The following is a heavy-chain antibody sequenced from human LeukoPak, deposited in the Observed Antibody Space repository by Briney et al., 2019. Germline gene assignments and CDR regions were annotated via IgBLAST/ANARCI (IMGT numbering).Heavy chain of an antibody. D-gene: IGHD3-22*01. Sequence: GGSLRLSCAASGFSLRTYWMHWVRQVPGKGLEWLSRITSDGSSTTYADSVKGRFTISRDNAKNTLYLQLNSLRAEDTAVYYCARSTRDSRGYYNTLDYWGQGTLVTVSS. CDR2: ITSDGSST. CDR1: GFSLRTYW. J-gene: IGHJ4*02. V-gene: IGHV3-74*01. CDR3: ARSTRDSRGYYNTLDY.